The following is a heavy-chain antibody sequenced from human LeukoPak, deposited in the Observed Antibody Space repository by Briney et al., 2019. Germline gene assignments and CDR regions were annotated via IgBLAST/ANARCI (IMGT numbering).Heavy chain of an antibody. CDR3: AKFSRWMPFKF. J-gene: IGHJ1*01. CDR1: GASVSGNY. D-gene: IGHD5-12*01. Sequence: PSETLSLTCAVSGASVSGNYWSWIRQSPERGLEWIGHLLDDGVTDYNPSLKSRVTILSDTSKNQFSLRLTSVTAADTAIYYCAKFSRWMPFKFWGQGTLVTVSS. CDR2: LLDDGVT. V-gene: IGHV4-59*02.